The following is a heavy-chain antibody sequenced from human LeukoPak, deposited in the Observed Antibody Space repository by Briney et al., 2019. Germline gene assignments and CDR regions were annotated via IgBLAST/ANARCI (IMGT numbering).Heavy chain of an antibody. CDR2: IYSGGST. CDR3: ARNRRNAITMVRGVRGYYYMDV. CDR1: GFTVSSNY. Sequence: GGSLRLSCAASGFTVSSNYMSWVRQAPGKGLEWVSVIYSGGSTYYADSVKGRFTISRDNSKNTLYLQMNSLRAEDTAVYYCARNRRNAITMVRGVRGYYYMDVWGKGTTVTISS. D-gene: IGHD3-10*01. J-gene: IGHJ6*03. V-gene: IGHV3-66*01.